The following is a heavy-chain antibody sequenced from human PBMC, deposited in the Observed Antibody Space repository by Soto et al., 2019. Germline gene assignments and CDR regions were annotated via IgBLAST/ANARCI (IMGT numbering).Heavy chain of an antibody. V-gene: IGHV3-21*01. J-gene: IGHJ6*02. D-gene: IGHD2-2*01. CDR3: AREIVVVPAAISRRESKYSFWSPYQGPRGGNYYGMDV. CDR2: IGRSGSFI. Sequence: EVQLVESGGGLVKPGGSLRLSCAASGFTFTNYTMNWVRQAPGKGLEWVSSIGRSGSFISYADSVKGRFTISRDNARNSLYLQMNSLTAEDTAVYYCAREIVVVPAAISRRESKYSFWSPYQGPRGGNYYGMDVWGQGTTVTVSS. CDR1: GFTFTNYT.